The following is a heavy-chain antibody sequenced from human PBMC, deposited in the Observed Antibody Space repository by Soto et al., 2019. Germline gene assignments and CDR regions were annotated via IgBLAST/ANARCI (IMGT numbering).Heavy chain of an antibody. J-gene: IGHJ6*03. CDR3: AREMEGYYYYYYMDV. CDR1: GFTFSSYW. V-gene: IGHV3-74*01. D-gene: IGHD1-1*01. Sequence: GGSLRLSCAASGFTFSSYWMHWVRQAPGKGLVWVSRINSDGSSTSYADSVKGRFTISRDNAKNTLYLQMNSLRAEDTAVYYCAREMEGYYYYYYMDVWGKGTTVTVSS. CDR2: INSDGSST.